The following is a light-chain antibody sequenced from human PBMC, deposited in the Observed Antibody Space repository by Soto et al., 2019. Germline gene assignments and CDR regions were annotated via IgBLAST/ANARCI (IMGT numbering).Light chain of an antibody. CDR1: RSLDSGQ. V-gene: IGKV3D-20*01. CDR3: QQYGGSPRT. Sequence: CRSLDSGQLAXYXXKXGXXXRXLXHDAFIRATGIPDRFSGSGYGTDFTLTIARLEPEDFAVYYCQQYGGSPRTFGQGKRLEIK. J-gene: IGKJ5*01. CDR2: DAF.